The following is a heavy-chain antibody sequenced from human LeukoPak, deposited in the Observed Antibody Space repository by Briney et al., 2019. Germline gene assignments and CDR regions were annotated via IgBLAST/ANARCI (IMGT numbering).Heavy chain of an antibody. J-gene: IGHJ4*02. CDR1: GLTFSSYA. CDR3: TIQVGGAGINY. Sequence: GGSLRPSGAASGLTFSSYAMGGVRQAPGKGLEWVSTISASGGSTFYADSVRGRFTISRDNSKNTLYLQVSSLRAEDTALYYCTIQVGGAGINYWGQGTLVTVSS. V-gene: IGHV3-23*01. CDR2: ISASGGST. D-gene: IGHD6-13*01.